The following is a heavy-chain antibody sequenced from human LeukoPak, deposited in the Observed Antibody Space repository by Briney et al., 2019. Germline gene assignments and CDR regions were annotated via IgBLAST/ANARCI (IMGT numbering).Heavy chain of an antibody. CDR2: INPSGGST. Sequence: ASVKVSCKASGYTFTSYYMHWVRQAPGQGLEWMGIINPSGGSTSYAQKLQGRVTMTRDTSTSTVYMELSSLRSEDTAVYYCARDSNQWVRPDPWGQGTLVTVSS. V-gene: IGHV1-46*01. J-gene: IGHJ5*02. D-gene: IGHD4-11*01. CDR3: ARDSNQWVRPDP. CDR1: GYTFTSYY.